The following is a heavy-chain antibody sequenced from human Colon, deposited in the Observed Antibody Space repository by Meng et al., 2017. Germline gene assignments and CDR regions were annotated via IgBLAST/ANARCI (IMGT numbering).Heavy chain of an antibody. Sequence: GGSLRLSCTASGFTFGSSSMNWVRQAPGKGLEWVSSIRSSSHYINYTDSVKGRFTISRDNTNNSLYLQKNDLRAEDTAVYYCARDPGVNYGSGTHDAFDHWGQGTMVT. V-gene: IGHV3-21*01. D-gene: IGHD3-10*01. CDR3: ARDPGVNYGSGTHDAFDH. CDR1: GFTFGSSS. CDR2: IRSSSHYI. J-gene: IGHJ3*01.